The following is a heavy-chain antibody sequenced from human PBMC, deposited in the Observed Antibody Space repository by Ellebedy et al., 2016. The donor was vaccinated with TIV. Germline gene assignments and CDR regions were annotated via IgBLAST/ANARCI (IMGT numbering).Heavy chain of an antibody. Sequence: GESLKISCAASGFTFSSYSMNWVRQAPGKGLEWVSSISSSSSYIYYADSVKGRFTISRDNAKNSLYLQMNSLRAEDTAVYYCARTQVVAGTGGVWGQGTLVTVSS. J-gene: IGHJ4*02. V-gene: IGHV3-21*01. CDR3: ARTQVVAGTGGV. CDR1: GFTFSSYS. D-gene: IGHD6-19*01. CDR2: ISSSSSYI.